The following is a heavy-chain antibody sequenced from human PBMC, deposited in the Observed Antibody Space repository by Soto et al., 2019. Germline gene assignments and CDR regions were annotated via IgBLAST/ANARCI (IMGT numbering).Heavy chain of an antibody. J-gene: IGHJ4*02. CDR2: IYYSGST. CDR1: GGSISSGGYY. V-gene: IGHV4-31*01. D-gene: IGHD1-26*01. Sequence: QVQLQESGPGLVKPSQTLSLTCTVSGGSISSGGYYWSWIRQHPGKGLEWIGYIYYSGSTYYNPSLKSPVKLPGDSSQSQLSLKLSSVTAADTAVYYCARTPLLWGQGTLVTVSS. CDR3: ARTPLL.